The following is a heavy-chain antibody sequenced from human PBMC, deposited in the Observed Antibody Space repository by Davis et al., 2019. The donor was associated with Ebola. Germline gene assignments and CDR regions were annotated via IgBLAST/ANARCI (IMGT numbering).Heavy chain of an antibody. CDR1: GGSISSYY. CDR2: IYYSGST. J-gene: IGHJ5*02. V-gene: IGHV4-59*01. CDR3: ARGYIVVVPTTMGGWFDP. D-gene: IGHD2-2*01. Sequence: SETLSLTCAVSGGSISSYYWSWIRQPPGKGLEWIGYIYYSGSTNYNPSLKSRVTISVDTSKNQFSLKLSSVTAADTAVYYCARGYIVVVPTTMGGWFDPWGQGTLVTVSS.